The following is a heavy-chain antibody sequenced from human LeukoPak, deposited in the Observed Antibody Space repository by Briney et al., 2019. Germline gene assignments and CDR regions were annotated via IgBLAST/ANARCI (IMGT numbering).Heavy chain of an antibody. CDR1: GGTFSSYA. CDR3: ARLVVVPAAINYYYGMDV. J-gene: IGHJ6*02. CDR2: IIPILGIA. D-gene: IGHD2-2*02. V-gene: IGHV1-69*04. Sequence: SVKVSCKASGGTFSSYAISWVRQAPGQGLEWMGRIIPILGIANYARKFQGRVTITADKSTSTAYMELSSLRSEDTAVYYCARLVVVPAAINYYYGMDVWGQGTTVTVSS.